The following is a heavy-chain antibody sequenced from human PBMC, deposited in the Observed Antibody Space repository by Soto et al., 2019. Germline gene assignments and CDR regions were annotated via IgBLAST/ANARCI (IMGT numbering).Heavy chain of an antibody. CDR1: GFTFSSYG. Sequence: QVQLVESGGGVVQPGRSLRLSCAASGFTFSSYGMHWVRQAPGKGLEWVAVIWYDGSNKYYADSVKGRFTISRDNSKNTLYLQMNSLRAEDTAVYYCARDVPYIVLMVYAGNYSMDVWGQGTTVTVSS. J-gene: IGHJ6*02. CDR3: ARDVPYIVLMVYAGNYSMDV. V-gene: IGHV3-33*01. D-gene: IGHD2-8*01. CDR2: IWYDGSNK.